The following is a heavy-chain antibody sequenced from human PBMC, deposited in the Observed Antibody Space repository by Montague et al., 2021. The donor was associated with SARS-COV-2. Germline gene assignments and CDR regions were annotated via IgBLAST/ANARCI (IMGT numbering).Heavy chain of an antibody. V-gene: IGHV4-4*07. CDR3: ARALAVDGKGNWFDP. J-gene: IGHJ5*02. D-gene: IGHD6-13*01. CDR2: IYTSGDT. Sequence: SETLSLTCTVSCGSISNYYWSWIRQPAGKGLEWIGRIYTSGDTNYNPYLKSRVTMSVDTSKNQSSLKLSSVTAADTAVYYCARALAVDGKGNWFDPWGQGTLVTVSS. CDR1: CGSISNYY.